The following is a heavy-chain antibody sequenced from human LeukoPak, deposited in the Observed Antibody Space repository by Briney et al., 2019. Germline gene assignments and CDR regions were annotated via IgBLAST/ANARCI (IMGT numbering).Heavy chain of an antibody. J-gene: IGHJ4*02. CDR3: ARLIVVVPAAPDY. CDR2: ISAYNGNT. V-gene: IGHV1-18*01. CDR1: GYPFANFA. Sequence: ASVKVSCKASGYPFANFAISWVRQAPGQGLEWMGWISAYNGNTNYAQKLQGRVTMTTDTPTSTAYMELRSLRSDDTAVYYCARLIVVVPAAPDYWGQGTLVTVSS. D-gene: IGHD2-2*01.